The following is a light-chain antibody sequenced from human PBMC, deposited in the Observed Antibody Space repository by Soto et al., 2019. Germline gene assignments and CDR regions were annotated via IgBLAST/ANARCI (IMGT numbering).Light chain of an antibody. CDR3: SSYVGSINFAV. J-gene: IGLJ1*01. CDR2: EVT. Sequence: QSALTQPPSASGSPGQSVTISCTGTGSDVGGYNYVSWYQQHPGKVPKLMIYEVTTRPSGVPDRFSGSKSGNTASLTVSGLQAEDEADYDCSSYVGSINFAVFGTGTKVTVL. V-gene: IGLV2-8*01. CDR1: GSDVGGYNY.